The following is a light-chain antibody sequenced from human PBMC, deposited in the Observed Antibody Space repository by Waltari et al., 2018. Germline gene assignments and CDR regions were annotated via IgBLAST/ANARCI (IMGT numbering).Light chain of an antibody. Sequence: EIVLTQSPGTLSLSPGERATLSCRTSQSVSSTYIAWYQQKPGQTPRLLIYGASNRATGIPDRCSGSGSGTDFTLTISRLEPEDSAVYYCQQYVSSPLTFGGGTKVEIK. J-gene: IGKJ4*01. CDR3: QQYVSSPLT. CDR2: GAS. V-gene: IGKV3-20*01. CDR1: QSVSSTY.